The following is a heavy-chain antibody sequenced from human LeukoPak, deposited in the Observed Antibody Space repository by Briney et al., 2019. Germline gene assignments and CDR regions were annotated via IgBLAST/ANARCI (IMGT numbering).Heavy chain of an antibody. CDR2: VSSSSYI. CDR3: ARGPTYYDILTGYYPTLFDY. D-gene: IGHD3-9*01. Sequence: GGSLRLSCAASGFTFSSYSMNWVRQAPGKGLEWVSSVSSSSYIYYADSVKGRFTISRDNAKNSLYLQMNSLRAEDTAVYYCARGPTYYDILTGYYPTLFDYWGQGTLVTVPS. CDR1: GFTFSSYS. V-gene: IGHV3-21*01. J-gene: IGHJ4*02.